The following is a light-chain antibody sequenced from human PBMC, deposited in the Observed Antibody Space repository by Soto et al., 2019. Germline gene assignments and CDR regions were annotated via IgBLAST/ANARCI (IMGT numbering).Light chain of an antibody. CDR3: RQYGSSPWT. Sequence: EIVLTQSPGTLSLSPGERATLSCRASQSVSSNYLAWYQQKPGQAPRPLIYGASSRATGIPDRFSGSGAGTEFTLTISRLEPEDFAVYYCRQYGSSPWTFGQGTKVEIK. CDR2: GAS. CDR1: QSVSSNY. J-gene: IGKJ1*01. V-gene: IGKV3-20*01.